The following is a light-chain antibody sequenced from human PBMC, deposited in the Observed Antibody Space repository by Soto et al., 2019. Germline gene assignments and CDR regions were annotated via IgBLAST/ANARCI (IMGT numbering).Light chain of an antibody. CDR2: GSS. J-gene: IGKJ2*01. CDR3: QQYGSSPPYP. V-gene: IGKV3-20*01. CDR1: QSVNDNH. Sequence: EVVLTQSPGTLSLSPGARATLSCRASQSVNDNHLAWYQQKGGQAPRLLIYGSSIRATGIPDRFSGSGSGKEFTLTISRLEPEDFEAYYCQQYGSSPPYPFGQGTKLEIK.